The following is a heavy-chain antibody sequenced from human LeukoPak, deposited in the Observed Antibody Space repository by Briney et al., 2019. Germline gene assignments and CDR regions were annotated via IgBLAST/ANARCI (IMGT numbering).Heavy chain of an antibody. D-gene: IGHD3-10*01. CDR2: MNPNSGKT. J-gene: IGHJ6*02. Sequence: ASVKDSCKTSAYNLSRYDLNWERQATGQGLKWMGWMNPNSGKTGYARKFQGRVTMTRNTSTGTAYMEVSSLRSEDTAVYYCARATYGSGSHFNDYYFYGMDLWGQGTTVTVSS. CDR1: AYNLSRYD. CDR3: ARATYGSGSHFNDYYFYGMDL. V-gene: IGHV1-8*01.